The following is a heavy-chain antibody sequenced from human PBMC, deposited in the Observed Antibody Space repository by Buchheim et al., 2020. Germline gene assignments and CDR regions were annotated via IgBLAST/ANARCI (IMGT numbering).Heavy chain of an antibody. V-gene: IGHV3-15*01. J-gene: IGHJ5*02. D-gene: IGHD4-17*01. CDR1: GFTFSNAW. Sequence: EVQLVESGGGLVKPGGSLRLSCAASGFTFSNAWMSWVRQAPGKGLEWVGRIKSKTDSGTTDYAAPVKGRFTISRDDSKNTLYLQMNSLKTEDTAVYYCTTDRVYGDYENWFDPWGQGTL. CDR2: IKSKTDSGTT. CDR3: TTDRVYGDYENWFDP.